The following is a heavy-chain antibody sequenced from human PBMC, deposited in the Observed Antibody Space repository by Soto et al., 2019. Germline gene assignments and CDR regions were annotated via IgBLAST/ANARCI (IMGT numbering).Heavy chain of an antibody. Sequence: SETLSLTCAVYGGSFSGYYWSWIRQPPGKGLEWIGYIYYSGNTIYNPSLKSRVTISVDTSKNQFSLKPSSVTAADTAVYYCARVYCSSTSCYNLDVWGQGPTVTVSS. CDR2: IYYSGNT. CDR3: ARVYCSSTSCYNLDV. J-gene: IGHJ6*02. D-gene: IGHD2-2*02. V-gene: IGHV4-59*01. CDR1: GGSFSGYY.